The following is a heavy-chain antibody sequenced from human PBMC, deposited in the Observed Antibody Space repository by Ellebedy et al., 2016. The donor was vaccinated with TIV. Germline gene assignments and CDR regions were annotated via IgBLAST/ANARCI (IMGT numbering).Heavy chain of an antibody. CDR2: IDPSDSYI. Sequence: GESLKISCRGSTDWIVWVRQMPGKGLEWMGRIDPSDSYIKYSPSFQGHVTISVDKSISTAYLQWSSLKASDTAMYYCARHMNTAMTNDHWGQGTLVTVSS. D-gene: IGHD5-18*01. CDR1: TDW. CDR3: ARHMNTAMTNDH. J-gene: IGHJ4*02. V-gene: IGHV5-10-1*01.